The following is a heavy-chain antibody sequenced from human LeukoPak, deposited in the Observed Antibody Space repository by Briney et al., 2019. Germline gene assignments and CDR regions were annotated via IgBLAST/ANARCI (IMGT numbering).Heavy chain of an antibody. D-gene: IGHD3-22*01. V-gene: IGHV3-23*01. CDR1: GFTFSSSA. CDR2: ISASGGST. J-gene: IGHJ4*02. Sequence: GGSLRLSCAASGFTFSSSAMSWVRQAPGKGLEWVSTISASGGSTYYADSVKGRFTISRDNSKNTLYLQMNSQRAEDTAVYYCAKDLSGFGGSTMIVVIIGGYFDYWGQGTLVTVSS. CDR3: AKDLSGFGGSTMIVVIIGGYFDY.